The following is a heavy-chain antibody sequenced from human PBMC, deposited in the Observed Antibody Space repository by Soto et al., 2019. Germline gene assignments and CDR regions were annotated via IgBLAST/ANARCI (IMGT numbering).Heavy chain of an antibody. D-gene: IGHD6-6*01. CDR1: GASMSSGGYY. J-gene: IGHJ5*02. CDR3: ARDRHNNFFDP. CDR2: IYYSGST. V-gene: IGHV4-31*03. Sequence: QVQLQESGSGLVKPSQTLSLTCTVSGASMSSGGYYWTWIRQSPGKGLEWIGYIYYSGSTYYNPSLESRVAISLDTSRSQFSLTLHSVTAADTAIYYCARDRHNNFFDPWGQGTLVTVSS.